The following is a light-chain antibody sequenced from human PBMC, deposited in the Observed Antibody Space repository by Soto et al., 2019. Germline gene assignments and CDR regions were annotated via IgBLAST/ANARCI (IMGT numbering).Light chain of an antibody. CDR2: LNSDGSH. V-gene: IGLV4-69*01. CDR1: SGHSSYA. CDR3: QTWGTGIHV. J-gene: IGLJ1*01. Sequence: QPVLTQSPSASASLGASVKLTCTLSSGHSSYAIAWHQQQPEKGPRYLMKLNSDGSHSKGDGIPDRFSGSSSGAERYLIIDSLQSEDEADYYCQTWGTGIHVFGTGTKLTVL.